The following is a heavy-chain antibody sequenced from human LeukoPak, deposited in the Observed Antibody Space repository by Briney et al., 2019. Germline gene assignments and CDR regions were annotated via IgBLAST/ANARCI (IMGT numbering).Heavy chain of an antibody. CDR3: ARFGNRIDMVRGLNLSLLNRYWFDP. D-gene: IGHD3-10*01. Sequence: PSETLSLTCAVYGGTFSGYYWSWIRQPPDKGLEWIGEIHHSGSTNYNPSLKSRVTISVDTSKNQFSLRLKSVTAADTAVYYCARFGNRIDMVRGLNLSLLNRYWFDPWGQGTLVTVSS. CDR2: IHHSGST. CDR1: GGTFSGYY. V-gene: IGHV4-34*01. J-gene: IGHJ5*02.